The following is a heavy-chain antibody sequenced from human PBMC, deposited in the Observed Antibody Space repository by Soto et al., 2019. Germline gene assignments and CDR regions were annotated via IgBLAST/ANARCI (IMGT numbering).Heavy chain of an antibody. CDR1: GFTFSNYG. CDR3: AKDPKSCTIRSHFLDNWFDP. CDR2: ISYDGSHQ. J-gene: IGHJ5*02. Sequence: PGGSLRLSCAASGFTFSNYGMHWVRQTPGKGLEWVAVISYDGSHQFYTDSVKGRFTISRDNSKNTLYLQMNSLKTEDTAMYYCAKDPKSCTIRSHFLDNWFDPWGQGTLVTVYS. D-gene: IGHD2-8*01. V-gene: IGHV3-30*18.